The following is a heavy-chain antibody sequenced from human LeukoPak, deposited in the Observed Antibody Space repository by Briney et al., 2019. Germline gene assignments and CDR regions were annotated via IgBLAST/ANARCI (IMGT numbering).Heavy chain of an antibody. CDR3: ARGVGYNYGYYFDY. V-gene: IGHV4-34*01. CDR1: GGSSSDYY. CDR2: INHSGST. J-gene: IGHJ4*02. Sequence: SETLSLTCAVYGGSSSDYYWSWIRQPPGKGLEWIGEINHSGSTNYNPSLKSRVTISVDTSKNQFSLKLSSVTAADTAVFYCARGVGYNYGYYFDYWGQGTLVTVSS. D-gene: IGHD3-10*01.